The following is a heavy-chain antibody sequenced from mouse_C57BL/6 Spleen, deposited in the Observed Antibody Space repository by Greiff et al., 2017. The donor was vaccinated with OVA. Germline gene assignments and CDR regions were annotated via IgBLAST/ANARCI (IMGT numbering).Heavy chain of an antibody. J-gene: IGHJ1*03. CDR3: ARRGDTTVTDWYFDV. V-gene: IGHV1-26*01. D-gene: IGHD1-1*01. Sequence: EVQLQQSGPELVKPGASVKISCKASGYTFTDYYMNWVKQSHGKSLEWIGDINPNNGGTSYNQKFKGKATLTVDKSSSTAYMELRSLTSEDSAVYYCARRGDTTVTDWYFDVWGTGTTVTVSS. CDR2: INPNNGGT. CDR1: GYTFTDYY.